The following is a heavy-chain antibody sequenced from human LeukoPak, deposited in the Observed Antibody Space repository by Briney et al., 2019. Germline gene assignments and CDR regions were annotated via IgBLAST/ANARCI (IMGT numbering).Heavy chain of an antibody. J-gene: IGHJ4*02. CDR1: GYTFTRYY. CDR3: ERDREYGDYYFDY. Sequence: ASVKVSCKASGYTFTRYYMHWVRQAPGQGLEWMGIINPSGGSTDYTQKFRGRVTMTRDTSTSTVYMELSSLRSEDTAVYYCERDREYGDYYFDYWGQGTLVTVSS. V-gene: IGHV1-46*01. CDR2: INPSGGST. D-gene: IGHD4-17*01.